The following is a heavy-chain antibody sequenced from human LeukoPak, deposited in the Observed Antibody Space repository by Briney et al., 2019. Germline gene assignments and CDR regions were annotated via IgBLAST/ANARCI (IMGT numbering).Heavy chain of an antibody. V-gene: IGHV3-7*01. CDR3: ARGGSYGPGDFDY. J-gene: IGHJ4*02. CDR2: IKQDGSEK. Sequence: PGGSLRLSCAASGFTFSSYGMHWVRQAPGKGLEWVANIKQDGSEKYYVDSVKGRFTISRDNAKNSLYLQMNSLRAEDTAVYYCARGGSYGPGDFDYWGQGTLVTVSS. CDR1: GFTFSSYG. D-gene: IGHD5-18*01.